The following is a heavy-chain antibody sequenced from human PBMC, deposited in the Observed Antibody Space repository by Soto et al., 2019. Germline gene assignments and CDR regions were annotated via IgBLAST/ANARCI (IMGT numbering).Heavy chain of an antibody. Sequence: GGSLRLSCAASGFTFSSYAMSWVRQAPGKGLEWVSAISGSGGSTYYADSVKGRFTISRDNSKNTLYLQMNSLRAEDTAVYYCAKGNYDFWSGYLGPFDYWGQGTLVTVSS. CDR2: ISGSGGST. D-gene: IGHD3-3*01. V-gene: IGHV3-23*01. CDR1: GFTFSSYA. J-gene: IGHJ4*02. CDR3: AKGNYDFWSGYLGPFDY.